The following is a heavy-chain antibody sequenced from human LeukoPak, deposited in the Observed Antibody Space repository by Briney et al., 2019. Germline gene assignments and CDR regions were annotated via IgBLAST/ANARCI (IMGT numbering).Heavy chain of an antibody. CDR1: GGSFSGYY. CDR3: ASPGSGRHAFDI. D-gene: IGHD3-10*01. V-gene: IGHV4-34*01. Sequence: SETLSLTCGVYGGSFSGYYWSWIRQPPGKGLEWIGEINHSGSTNYNPSLKSRVTISGDTYKNQFSLKLSSVPAADTAVYYCASPGSGRHAFDIWGQGTMVTVSS. J-gene: IGHJ3*02. CDR2: INHSGST.